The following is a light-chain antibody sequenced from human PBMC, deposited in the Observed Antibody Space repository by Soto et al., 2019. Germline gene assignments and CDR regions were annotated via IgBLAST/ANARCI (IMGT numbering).Light chain of an antibody. CDR3: ATWDDSLRGRV. J-gene: IGLJ3*02. V-gene: IGLV1-47*02. Sequence: QAVVTQPPSASGTPGQRVTISCSGSSSNIGTNYVCWYQQVPGTAPKLLIYSNNQRPSGVPDRFSGSKSGTSASLAIRGLRSEDEADYYCATWDDSLRGRVFGGGTKLTVL. CDR2: SNN. CDR1: SSNIGTNY.